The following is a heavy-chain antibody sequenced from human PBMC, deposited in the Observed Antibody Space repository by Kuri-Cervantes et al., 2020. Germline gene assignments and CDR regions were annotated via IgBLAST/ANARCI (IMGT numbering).Heavy chain of an antibody. CDR1: GGAISSYY. Sequence: SETLSLTCTISGGAISSYYWSCIRQPPGKGLQWIGYICYSGNTNYNPSLKSRVTISVDTSKNQFSLKLSSVTAADTAVYYCALGGNFDYWGQGTLVTVSS. V-gene: IGHV4-59*08. CDR3: ALGGNFDY. D-gene: IGHD1-26*01. J-gene: IGHJ4*02. CDR2: ICYSGNT.